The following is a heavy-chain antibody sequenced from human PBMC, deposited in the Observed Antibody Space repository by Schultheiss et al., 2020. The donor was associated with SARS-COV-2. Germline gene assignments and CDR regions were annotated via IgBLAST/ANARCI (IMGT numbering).Heavy chain of an antibody. J-gene: IGHJ4*02. CDR1: GFTFSSYA. CDR2: IYSGGST. CDR3: ARGRSSGWFDY. Sequence: GGSLRLSCAASGFTFSSYAMHWVRQAPGKGLEWVSVIYSGGSTYYADSVKGRFTISRDNCNNTLCLQMNSLRAEDTAVYYCARGRSSGWFDYWGQGTLVTVSS. V-gene: IGHV3-66*01. D-gene: IGHD6-19*01.